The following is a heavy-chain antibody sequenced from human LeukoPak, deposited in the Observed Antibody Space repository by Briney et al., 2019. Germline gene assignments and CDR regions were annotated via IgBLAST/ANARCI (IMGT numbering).Heavy chain of an antibody. CDR1: GYSFNSYW. V-gene: IGHV5-51*01. D-gene: IGHD2-2*01. J-gene: IGHJ4*02. CDR3: AENPGYLGRSSCYGGGGGSNYFDS. CDR2: IYPGDSDT. Sequence: GESLKISCKGSGYSFNSYWIGWVRQMPGKGLGWMGIIYPGDSDTRYSPSFQGQVTISADKSISTTYLQWSSLKASDSAMYYCAENPGYLGRSSCYGGGGGSNYFDSWGQGTLVTVSS.